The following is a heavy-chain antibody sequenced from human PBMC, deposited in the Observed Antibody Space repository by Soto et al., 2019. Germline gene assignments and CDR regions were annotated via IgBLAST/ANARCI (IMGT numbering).Heavy chain of an antibody. J-gene: IGHJ5*02. CDR1: GGSISTSRSY. V-gene: IGHV4-39*01. Sequence: PSETLSLTCNVSGGSISTSRSYWAWIRQPPGKGLEWLANIFYSGSTYYNPSLASRVTVSVDTSRNEFSLKLRSVTAADTAVYYCARQPTTGDTDLWFDLRGQGTLVTVSS. D-gene: IGHD2-21*01. CDR2: IFYSGST. CDR3: ARQPTTGDTDLWFDL.